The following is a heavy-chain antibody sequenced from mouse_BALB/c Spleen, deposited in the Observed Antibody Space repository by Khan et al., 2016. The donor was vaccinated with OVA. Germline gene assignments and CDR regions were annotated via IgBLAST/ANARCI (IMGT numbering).Heavy chain of an antibody. J-gene: IGHJ3*01. Sequence: QVQLQQSGAELVKPGASVKLSCKTSGYTFTSYWIQWVKQRPGQGLGWIGEIFPGTGTTYYNENFKGKATLTVDTSSSTAFMQLSSLTSEDSAVYFCARDYLGNYEFAYWGQGTLVTVSA. V-gene: IGHV1S132*01. CDR2: IFPGTGTT. D-gene: IGHD2-1*01. CDR3: ARDYLGNYEFAY. CDR1: GYTFTSYW.